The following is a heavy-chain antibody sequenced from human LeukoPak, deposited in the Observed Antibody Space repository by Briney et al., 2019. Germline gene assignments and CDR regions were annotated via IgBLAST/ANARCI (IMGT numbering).Heavy chain of an antibody. Sequence: GASVKVSCKASGGTFSSYGISWVRQAPGQGLEWMGWISAYNGNTNYAQKLQGRVTMTTDTSTSTAYMELRSLRSDDTAVYYCAFTAFSYYGSGSYQPLDYWGQGTLVTVSS. V-gene: IGHV1-18*01. CDR2: ISAYNGNT. J-gene: IGHJ4*02. CDR3: AFTAFSYYGSGSYQPLDY. CDR1: GGTFSSYG. D-gene: IGHD3-10*01.